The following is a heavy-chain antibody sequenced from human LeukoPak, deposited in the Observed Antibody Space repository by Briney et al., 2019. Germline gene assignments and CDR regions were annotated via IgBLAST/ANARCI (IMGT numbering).Heavy chain of an antibody. CDR2: MYISGST. CDR3: ARVTRWAGLDF. J-gene: IGHJ4*02. D-gene: IGHD2-21*02. Sequence: SETLSLTCSVSGGSISGYFWSWIRQPPGKELEWIGHMYISGSTNYDPSLKSRLTISVDTSENQFSLHLTSVTAADTAVYFCARVTRWAGLDFWGQGTLVTVSS. V-gene: IGHV4-4*09. CDR1: GGSISGYF.